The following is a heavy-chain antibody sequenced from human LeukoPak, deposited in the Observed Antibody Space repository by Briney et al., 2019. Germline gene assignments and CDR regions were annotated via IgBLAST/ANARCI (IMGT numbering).Heavy chain of an antibody. CDR3: AREMTTVTTGNAFDI. CDR1: GGSISSYY. CDR2: IYTSGST. J-gene: IGHJ3*02. D-gene: IGHD4-17*01. Sequence: SETLSLTCTVSGGSISSYYWSWIRQPAGKGLEWIGRIYTSGSTNYNPSLKSRVTMSVDTSKKQFSLKLNSVTAADTAVYYCAREMTTVTTGNAFDIWGQGTMVTVSS. V-gene: IGHV4-4*07.